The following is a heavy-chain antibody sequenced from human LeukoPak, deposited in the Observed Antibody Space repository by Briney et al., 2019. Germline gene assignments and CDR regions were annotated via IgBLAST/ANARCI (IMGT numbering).Heavy chain of an antibody. CDR3: ARAEEYGSGSYYFDY. CDR1: GSSISSGGYS. Sequence: ASETLSLTCAVSGSSISSGGYSWSWIRQPPGKGLEWIGYIYHSGSTYYNPSLRSRVTISVDRSKNQFSLKLSSVTAADTAVYYCARAEEYGSGSYYFDYWGQGTLVTVSS. V-gene: IGHV4-30-2*01. CDR2: IYHSGST. D-gene: IGHD3-10*01. J-gene: IGHJ4*02.